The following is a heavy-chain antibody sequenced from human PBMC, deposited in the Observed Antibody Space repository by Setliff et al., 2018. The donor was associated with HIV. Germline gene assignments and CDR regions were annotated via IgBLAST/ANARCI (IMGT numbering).Heavy chain of an antibody. D-gene: IGHD2-15*01. V-gene: IGHV1-8*03. J-gene: IGHJ6*02. CDR3: ARIRGYCSGGSCYSVFNYYYGMDV. Sequence: ASVKVSCKASGYTFTSYDINWVRQATGQGLEWMGWMNPNSGNTGYAQKFQGRVTITRNTSISTAYMELSSLRSEDTAMYYCARIRGYCSGGSCYSVFNYYYGMDVWGQGTTVTVSS. CDR1: GYTFTSYD. CDR2: MNPNSGNT.